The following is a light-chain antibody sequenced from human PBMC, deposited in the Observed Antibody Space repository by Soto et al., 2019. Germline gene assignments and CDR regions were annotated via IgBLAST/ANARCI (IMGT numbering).Light chain of an antibody. CDR1: QSVSSSY. V-gene: IGKV3-20*01. J-gene: IGKJ1*01. Sequence: EIVLTQSPGTLSLSPGERATLSCRASQSVSSSYLAWYQQKPGQAPRLLIYGASSRATGIPDRFSGSGFGTDFTLTISRLEPEDFAVYYCQQYGSSPLTFGQGTKGEIK. CDR3: QQYGSSPLT. CDR2: GAS.